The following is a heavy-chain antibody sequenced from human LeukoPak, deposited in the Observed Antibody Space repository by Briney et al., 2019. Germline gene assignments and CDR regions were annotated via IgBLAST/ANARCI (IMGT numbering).Heavy chain of an antibody. Sequence: GSLRPSCAALGFTLRGLTMSLVRPAPGKGLEWDSAFSGSGGSTSSADSVKGRFTISRDNSKNTLYLQMNSLRAEDTAVYYCAKRDSSGSLPRLFDYWGQGTLVTVSS. D-gene: IGHD6-19*01. J-gene: IGHJ4*02. CDR2: FSGSGGST. V-gene: IGHV3-23*01. CDR1: GFTLRGLT. CDR3: AKRDSSGSLPRLFDY.